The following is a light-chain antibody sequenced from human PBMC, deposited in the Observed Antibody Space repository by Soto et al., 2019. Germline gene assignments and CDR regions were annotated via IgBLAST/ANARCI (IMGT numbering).Light chain of an antibody. CDR1: SSDVGGYNY. CDR3: SSYTSSNTLV. Sequence: QSALTQPASVSGSPGQSITISCTGTSSDVGGYNYVSWYQQHPGNAPKLMLYEVSNRPSGVSNRFSGSKSGNTASLTISGLQAEDEADYYCSSYTSSNTLVFGGGTKVTVL. V-gene: IGLV2-14*01. J-gene: IGLJ3*02. CDR2: EVS.